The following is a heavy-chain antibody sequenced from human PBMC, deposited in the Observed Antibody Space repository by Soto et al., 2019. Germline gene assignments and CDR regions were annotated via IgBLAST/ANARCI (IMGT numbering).Heavy chain of an antibody. D-gene: IGHD6-13*01. J-gene: IGHJ4*02. CDR1: GGSISSGNFS. CDR3: ASKKIAAAGTDDFDY. Sequence: SETLSLTCTVSGGSISSGNFSWTWIRQPPGKGLEWIAYIFHTGSTFYNSSLKPRVSISVDRSKNQFSLKLNSVTAADTAVYYCASKKIAAAGTDDFDYWGQGTLVTVSS. CDR2: IFHTGST. V-gene: IGHV4-30-2*02.